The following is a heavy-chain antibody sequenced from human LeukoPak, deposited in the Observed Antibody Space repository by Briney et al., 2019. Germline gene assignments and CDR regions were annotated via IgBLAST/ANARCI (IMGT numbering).Heavy chain of an antibody. CDR3: ARALSRHIAVAGTCGY. Sequence: GASVKVSCKASGYTFTGYYMHWVRQAPGQGLEWMGWMNPNSGNTGYAQKFQGRVTMTRNTSISTAYMELSSLRSEDTAVYYCARALSRHIAVAGTCGYWGQGTLVTVSS. J-gene: IGHJ4*02. CDR2: MNPNSGNT. CDR1: GYTFTGYY. V-gene: IGHV1-8*02. D-gene: IGHD6-19*01.